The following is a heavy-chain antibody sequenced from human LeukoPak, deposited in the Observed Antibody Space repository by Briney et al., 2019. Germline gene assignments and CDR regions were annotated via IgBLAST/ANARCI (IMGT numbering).Heavy chain of an antibody. CDR2: IRYDGSNK. CDR3: AKDRSNYEVIDY. J-gene: IGHJ4*02. CDR1: GFTFSSYG. D-gene: IGHD4-11*01. Sequence: PGASLRLSCAASGFTFSSYGMHWVRQAPGKGLEWVAFIRYDGSNKYYADSVKGRFTISRDNSKNTLYLQMNSLRAEDTAVYYCAKDRSNYEVIDYWGQETLVTVSS. V-gene: IGHV3-30*02.